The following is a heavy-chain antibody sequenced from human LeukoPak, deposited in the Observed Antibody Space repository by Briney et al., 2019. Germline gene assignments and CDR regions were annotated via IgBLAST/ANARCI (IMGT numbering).Heavy chain of an antibody. CDR3: ARFIGSSGYYDY. V-gene: IGHV4-59*01. Sequence: SETLSLTCTVSGGSINSYYWSWIRQPPGKGLELIGYIYSTGITDYNPSLTSRVTISVDTSKNQFSLKLSSVTAADTAVYYCARFIGSSGYYDYWGHGTLVTVPS. CDR1: GGSINSYY. D-gene: IGHD3-22*01. J-gene: IGHJ4*01. CDR2: IYSTGIT.